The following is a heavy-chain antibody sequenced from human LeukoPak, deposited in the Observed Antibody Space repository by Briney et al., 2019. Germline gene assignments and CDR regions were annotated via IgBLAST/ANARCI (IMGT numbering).Heavy chain of an antibody. CDR3: ARRRRRDGYEP. D-gene: IGHD5-24*01. CDR1: GYTFTGYY. CDR2: INPNSGGT. J-gene: IGHJ5*02. V-gene: IGHV1-2*02. Sequence: GASVKVSCKASGYTFTGYYMHWVRQAPGQGLEWMGWINPNSGGTNYAQKFQGRVTMTRNTSISTAYMELSSLRSEDTAVYYCARRRRRDGYEPWGQGTLVTVSS.